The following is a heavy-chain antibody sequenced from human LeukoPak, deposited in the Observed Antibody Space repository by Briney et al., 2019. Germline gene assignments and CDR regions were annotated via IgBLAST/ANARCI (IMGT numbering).Heavy chain of an antibody. J-gene: IGHJ3*02. CDR2: ISSSSSYI. CDR3: ARALPSPLYSGSYADAFDI. CDR1: GFXFSSYS. V-gene: IGHV3-21*01. Sequence: PGGSLRLSCAASGFXFSSYSMNWVRQAPGKGLEWVSSISSSSSYIYYADSVKGRFTISRDNAKNSLYLQMNSLRAEDTAVYYCARALPSPLYSGSYADAFDIWGQGTMVTVSS. D-gene: IGHD1-26*01.